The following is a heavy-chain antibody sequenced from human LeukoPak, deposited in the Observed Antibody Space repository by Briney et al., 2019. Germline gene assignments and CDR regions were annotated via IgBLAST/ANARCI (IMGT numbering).Heavy chain of an antibody. CDR2: IYAGGYT. CDR1: GFTASNNY. V-gene: IGHV3-66*01. Sequence: PGGSLRLSCAASGFTASNNYMSWVRQAPGKGLEWVSIIYAGGYTYYADSVKDVFTISRDNSKNTLYLQMNSLTAEDTAVYYCARNGPGGYYFDFWGQGTLVTVSS. D-gene: IGHD2-8*02. CDR3: ARNGPGGYYFDF. J-gene: IGHJ4*02.